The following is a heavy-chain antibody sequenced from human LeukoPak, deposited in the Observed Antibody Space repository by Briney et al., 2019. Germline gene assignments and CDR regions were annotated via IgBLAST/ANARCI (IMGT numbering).Heavy chain of an antibody. Sequence: GGSLRLSCAASGFMFSRYWMSWVRQAPGKGLEWVANIKRDESEKYYVDSVKGRFTISRDNAKNSLYLQMNSLRAEDTAVYYCARDASTRSFDYWGQGTLVTVSS. CDR1: GFMFSRYW. J-gene: IGHJ4*02. CDR2: IKRDESEK. CDR3: ARDASTRSFDY. V-gene: IGHV3-7*01.